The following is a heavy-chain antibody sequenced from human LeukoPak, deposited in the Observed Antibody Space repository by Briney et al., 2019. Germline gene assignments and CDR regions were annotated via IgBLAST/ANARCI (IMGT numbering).Heavy chain of an antibody. D-gene: IGHD6-19*01. CDR2: ISYDGDNK. CDR1: GITFSNYG. CDR3: AKGGEQWLVRAAFDY. V-gene: IGHV3-30*18. J-gene: IGHJ4*02. Sequence: PGRSLRLSCAASGITFSNYGLHWVRQAPGKRLEWVAVISYDGDNKYYADSVKGRFTISRDNSKNTLYLQMNSLRAEDTAVYYCAKGGEQWLVRAAFDYWGQGTLVTVSS.